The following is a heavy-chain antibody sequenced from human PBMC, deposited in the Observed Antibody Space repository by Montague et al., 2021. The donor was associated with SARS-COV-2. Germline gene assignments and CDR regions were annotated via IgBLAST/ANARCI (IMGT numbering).Heavy chain of an antibody. CDR2: ITSSGSTI. CDR1: GFTFSSYE. Sequence: SLSLSCAASGFTFSSYEMNWVRQAPGKGLEWVSYITSSGSTIYYADSVMGRFTISRDNAKRSVYLQMNSLRAEDTAVCYCARDFRTYYYGSGSSSYGMDVWGQGTTVTVSS. V-gene: IGHV3-48*03. CDR3: ARDFRTYYYGSGSSSYGMDV. D-gene: IGHD3-10*01. J-gene: IGHJ6*02.